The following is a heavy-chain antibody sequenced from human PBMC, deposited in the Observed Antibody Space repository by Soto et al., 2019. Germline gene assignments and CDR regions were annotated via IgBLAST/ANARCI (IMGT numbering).Heavy chain of an antibody. Sequence: EVQLVESGGALVQPGGSLRLSCAASGFTFSSYSMNWVRQAPGKGLEWVSYIRRSSETMRYADSVKGRFTISRDDAKNSLYLQMNSLRDEDTAVYYCVIDTLSGWDLNYWSQGILVTVSS. CDR3: VIDTLSGWDLNY. CDR1: GFTFSSYS. J-gene: IGHJ4*02. D-gene: IGHD1-26*01. CDR2: IRRSSETM. V-gene: IGHV3-48*02.